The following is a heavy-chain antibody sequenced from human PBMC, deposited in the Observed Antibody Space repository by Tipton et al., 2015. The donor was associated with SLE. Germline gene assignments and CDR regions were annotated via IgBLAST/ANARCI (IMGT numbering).Heavy chain of an antibody. V-gene: IGHV4-34*01. CDR3: ARGGASVLIRNCYFDY. CDR1: RGSFSDYF. J-gene: IGHJ4*01. D-gene: IGHD2-8*01. Sequence: TLSLTCAVERGSFSDYFWSWVRQPPGRGLQWIGEINRSRGTNYNPSLKSRVSISVDTSKNQFFLNLHSVTAADTAVYYCARGGASVLIRNCYFDYWGQGSLVTVSS. CDR2: INRSRGT.